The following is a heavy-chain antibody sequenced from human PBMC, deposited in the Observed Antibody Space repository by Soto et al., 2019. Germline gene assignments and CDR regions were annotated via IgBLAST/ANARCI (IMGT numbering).Heavy chain of an antibody. J-gene: IGHJ4*02. CDR3: AKDRERDAWYEDY. D-gene: IGHD6-13*01. CDR2: ISGSDGST. CDR1: GFSFSSYA. V-gene: IGHV3-23*01. Sequence: GGSLRLSCVASGFSFSSYAMTWVRQAPGRGLEWVSVISGSDGSTYYADSVRGRFTISRDNSKNTLYLQMNSLRAEDTAVYYCAKDRERDAWYEDYWGQGTLVTVSS.